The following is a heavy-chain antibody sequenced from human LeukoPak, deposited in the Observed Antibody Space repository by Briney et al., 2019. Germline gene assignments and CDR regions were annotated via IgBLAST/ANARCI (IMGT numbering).Heavy chain of an antibody. J-gene: IGHJ4*02. Sequence: SETLSLTCVVSGGSVSGYYWGWIRQPPGRGLEWIGYVYYSGSTYYNPSLKSRVTISVDTSKNQFSLKLSSVTAADTAVYYCARRRAAAGTSDFDYWGQGTLVTVSS. D-gene: IGHD6-13*01. CDR1: GGSVSGYY. CDR3: ARRRAAAGTSDFDY. V-gene: IGHV4-59*04. CDR2: VYYSGST.